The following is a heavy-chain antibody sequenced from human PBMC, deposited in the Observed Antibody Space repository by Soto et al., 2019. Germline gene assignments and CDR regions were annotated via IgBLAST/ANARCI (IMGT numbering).Heavy chain of an antibody. D-gene: IGHD3-16*01. CDR3: VMMANYVTPTPQDV. CDR1: GYIFVNYG. V-gene: IGHV1-18*01. CDR2: ISPYTGNT. J-gene: IGHJ6*02. Sequence: QVQLVQSGDEVKKPGASVKVSCKASGYIFVNYGIAWVRQAPRQGLEWMGWISPYTGNTHSASKVQGRLAMTTDTSTSTACMDLGSLTSDDTAVYYCVMMANYVTPTPQDVWGQGTTVTVSS.